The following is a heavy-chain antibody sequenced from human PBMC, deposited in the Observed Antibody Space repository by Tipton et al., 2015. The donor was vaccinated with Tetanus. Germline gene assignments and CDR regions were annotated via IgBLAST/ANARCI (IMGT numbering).Heavy chain of an antibody. CDR1: GGTFSNYA. Sequence: QVQLVQSGAEMKKPGSSVKVSCKASGGTFSNYALSWVRQAPGQGLEWVGGITPIFGTTNSAPKFQGRVTITADESTNTAFMELSSLRSEDTGVYYCARAPNRIARADDLWGQGTQITVSS. CDR2: ITPIFGTT. D-gene: IGHD1-14*01. J-gene: IGHJ5*02. CDR3: ARAPNRIARADDL. V-gene: IGHV1-69*01.